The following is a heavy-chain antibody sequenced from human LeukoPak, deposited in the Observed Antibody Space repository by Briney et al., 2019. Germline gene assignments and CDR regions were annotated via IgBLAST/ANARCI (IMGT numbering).Heavy chain of an antibody. CDR1: GGTFSSYA. D-gene: IGHD1-26*01. V-gene: IGHV1-69*04. CDR3: ARDGMGATPPNDAFDI. CDR2: IIPILGIA. J-gene: IGHJ3*02. Sequence: SVKVSCKASGGTFSSYAISWVRQAPGQGLEWMGRIIPILGIANYAQKFQGRVTITADKSTSTAYMELSSLRSEDTAVYYCARDGMGATPPNDAFDIWGQGTMVTVSS.